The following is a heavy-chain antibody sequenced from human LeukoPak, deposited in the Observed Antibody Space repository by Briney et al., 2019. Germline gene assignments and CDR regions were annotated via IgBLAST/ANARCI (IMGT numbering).Heavy chain of an antibody. D-gene: IGHD5-12*01. V-gene: IGHV4-30-4*08. CDR2: IYYSGST. J-gene: IGHJ4*02. CDR1: GGSISSGDYY. CDR3: ARGRATNPFDY. Sequence: ASETLSLTCTVSGGSISSGDYYWSWIRQPPGKGLEWIGYIYYSGSTYYNPSLKSRVTISVDTFKNQFSLKLSSVTAADTAVYYCARGRATNPFDYWGQGTLVTVSS.